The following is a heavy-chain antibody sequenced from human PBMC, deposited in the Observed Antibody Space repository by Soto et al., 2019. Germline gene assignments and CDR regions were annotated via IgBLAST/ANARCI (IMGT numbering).Heavy chain of an antibody. CDR2: ISYDGTNR. V-gene: IGHV3-30*18. D-gene: IGHD3-3*01. Sequence: QVQLVESGGGVVQPGRSLRLSCAASGFTFSTYGMHWVRQAPGKGLEWVAVISYDGTNRNHADSVKGRFTISRDNSKNTLHLQMSSLRAEDTAVYYCAKDQSGYDHYAMDVWGQWTAVTVSS. CDR3: AKDQSGYDHYAMDV. J-gene: IGHJ6*02. CDR1: GFTFSTYG.